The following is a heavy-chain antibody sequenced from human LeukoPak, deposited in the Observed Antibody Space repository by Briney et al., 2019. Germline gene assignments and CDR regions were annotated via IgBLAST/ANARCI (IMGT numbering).Heavy chain of an antibody. J-gene: IGHJ3*02. CDR3: AKARGDGYNDAFDM. D-gene: IGHD5-24*01. CDR2: IRYDTNNK. CDR1: EFTFSKNG. V-gene: IGHV3-30*02. Sequence: GGSLRLSCAASEFTFSKNGMHWVRQAPGKGLEWMAFIRYDTNNKYYADSVKGRFTISGDNSKLYLQMNSLRDEDTAVYYCAKARGDGYNDAFDMWGQGTMVTVSS.